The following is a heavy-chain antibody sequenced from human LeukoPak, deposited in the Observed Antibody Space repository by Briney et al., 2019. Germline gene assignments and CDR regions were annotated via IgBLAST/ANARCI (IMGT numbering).Heavy chain of an antibody. Sequence: ASVKVSCKASGYTFTGYYMHWVRQAPGPGLEWMGWINPNSGGTNYAQQFQGRVTMTRDTSISTAYMELSRLRSDDTAVYYCARVSVVPAAIDDAFDIWGQGTMVTVSS. J-gene: IGHJ3*02. CDR2: INPNSGGT. V-gene: IGHV1-2*02. D-gene: IGHD2-2*01. CDR1: GYTFTGYY. CDR3: ARVSVVPAAIDDAFDI.